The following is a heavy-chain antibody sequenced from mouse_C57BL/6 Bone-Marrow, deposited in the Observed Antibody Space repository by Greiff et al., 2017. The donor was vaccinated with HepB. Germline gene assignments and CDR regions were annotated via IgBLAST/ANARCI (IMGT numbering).Heavy chain of an antibody. D-gene: IGHD2-5*01. V-gene: IGHV1-18*01. J-gene: IGHJ4*01. CDR3: AREYGYSNYGGSAMDY. CDR2: INPNNGGT. Sequence: EVQLQQSGPELVKPGASVKIPCKASGYTFTDYNMDWVKQSHGKSLEWIGDINPNNGGTIYNQKFKGKATLTVDKSSSTAYMELRSLTSEDTAVYYCAREYGYSNYGGSAMDYWGQGTSVTVSS. CDR1: GYTFTDYN.